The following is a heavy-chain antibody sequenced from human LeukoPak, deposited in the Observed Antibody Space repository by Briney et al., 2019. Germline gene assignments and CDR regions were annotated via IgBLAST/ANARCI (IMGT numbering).Heavy chain of an antibody. CDR2: IYYSGST. CDR1: GGSISSGGYY. V-gene: IGHV4-31*03. J-gene: IGHJ5*02. D-gene: IGHD2-15*01. CDR3: ARDQGSAPSNWFDP. Sequence: SETLSHTCTVSGGSISSGGYYWAWICQHPGKGLEWIGYIYYSGSTFYNPSLKSRLTISVDTSKNQFSLKLTSVTAADTAVYYCARDQGSAPSNWFDPWGQGTLVTVSS.